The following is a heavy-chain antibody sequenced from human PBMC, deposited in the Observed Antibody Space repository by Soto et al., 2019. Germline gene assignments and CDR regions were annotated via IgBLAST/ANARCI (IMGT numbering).Heavy chain of an antibody. J-gene: IGHJ4*02. D-gene: IGHD6-13*01. CDR3: ARGTMWERHQQLGYFDY. Sequence: SETLSLTCAVYGGSFSGYYWSWIRQPPGKGLEWIGEINHSGSTNYNPSLKSRVTISVDTSKSQFSLKLSSVTAADTAVYYCARGTMWERHQQLGYFDYWGQGTLVTVSS. V-gene: IGHV4-34*01. CDR2: INHSGST. CDR1: GGSFSGYY.